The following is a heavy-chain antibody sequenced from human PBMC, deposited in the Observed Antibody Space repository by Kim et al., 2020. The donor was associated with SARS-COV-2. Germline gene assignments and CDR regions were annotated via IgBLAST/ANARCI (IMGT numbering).Heavy chain of an antibody. Sequence: SVKVSCKASGGTFSSYAISWVRQAPGQGLEWMGGIIPIFGTANYAQKFQGRVTITADESTSTAYMELSSLRSEDTAVYYCARPGWGSYRYYYYGMDVWGQGTTVTVSS. V-gene: IGHV1-69*13. CDR2: IIPIFGTA. CDR3: ARPGWGSYRYYYYGMDV. D-gene: IGHD3-16*02. J-gene: IGHJ6*02. CDR1: GGTFSSYA.